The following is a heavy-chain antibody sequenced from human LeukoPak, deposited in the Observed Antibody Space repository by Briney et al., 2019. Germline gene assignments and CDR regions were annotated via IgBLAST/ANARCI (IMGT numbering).Heavy chain of an antibody. Sequence: PGGSLRLSCAPSGFTFSNYGMHWVRQAPGKGLEWVALISYDGSNKYYVDSVKGRFTISRDNSKNTLYLQMNSLRAEDTAVYYCAKSGTRSSWSPRVKTYFDYWGQGTLVTVSS. CDR1: GFTFSNYG. CDR2: ISYDGSNK. D-gene: IGHD6-13*01. J-gene: IGHJ4*02. CDR3: AKSGTRSSWSPRVKTYFDY. V-gene: IGHV3-30*18.